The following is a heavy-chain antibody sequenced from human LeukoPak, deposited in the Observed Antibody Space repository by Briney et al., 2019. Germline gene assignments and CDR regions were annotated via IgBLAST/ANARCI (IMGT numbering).Heavy chain of an antibody. V-gene: IGHV4-59*11. CDR1: GGSISSHY. CDR2: IYYSGST. Sequence: SETLSLTCTVSGGSISSHYWSWIRQPPGKGLEWIGYIYYSGSTNYNPSLKSRVTISVDTSKNQFSLKLSSVTAADTAVYYCARGLKWLRVEQYYYYYYYMDVWGKGTTVTVSS. CDR3: ARGLKWLRVEQYYYYYYYMDV. D-gene: IGHD5-12*01. J-gene: IGHJ6*03.